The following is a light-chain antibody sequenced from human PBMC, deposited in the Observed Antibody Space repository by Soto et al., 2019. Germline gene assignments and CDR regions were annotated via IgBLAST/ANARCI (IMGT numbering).Light chain of an antibody. CDR3: SSYGGSNTVV. V-gene: IGLV2-8*01. J-gene: IGLJ2*01. Sequence: QSAQTQPPSASGSPGQSVTISCTGSSSDVGGYNYVSWYQQLPGKAPKLMIYEVSKRPSGVPDRLSGSKSGNTASLTVSGLQAEDEADYYCSSYGGSNTVVFGGGTKLTVL. CDR1: SSDVGGYNY. CDR2: EVS.